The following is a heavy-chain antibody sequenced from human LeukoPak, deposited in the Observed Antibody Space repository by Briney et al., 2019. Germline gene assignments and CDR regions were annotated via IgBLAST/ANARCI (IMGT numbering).Heavy chain of an antibody. CDR1: GFTFSSYS. Sequence: GGSLRLSCAASGFTFSSYSMNWVRQAPGKGLEWVSSISSSSSYIYYADSVKGRFTISRDNAKNSLYLQMNSQRAEDTAVYYCTTFDYYDSSGYPDYWGQGTLVTVSS. CDR3: TTFDYYDSSGYPDY. D-gene: IGHD3-22*01. V-gene: IGHV3-21*01. J-gene: IGHJ4*02. CDR2: ISSSSSYI.